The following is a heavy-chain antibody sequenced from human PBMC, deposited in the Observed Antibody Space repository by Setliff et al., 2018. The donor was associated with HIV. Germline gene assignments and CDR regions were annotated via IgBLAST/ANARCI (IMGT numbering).Heavy chain of an antibody. V-gene: IGHV4-61*05. CDR3: ARGDGTKYYYYYYMDV. Sequence: SETLSLTCSVSGGSIRGTSFYWGWIRQPPGKGLEWIGYIYTNGSTNYNPSLKSRVTISVDTSKNQFSLKLSSVTAADTAVYYCARGDGTKYYYYYYMDVWGKGTTVTVSS. CDR1: GGSIRGTSFY. CDR2: IYTNGST. J-gene: IGHJ6*03. D-gene: IGHD1-7*01.